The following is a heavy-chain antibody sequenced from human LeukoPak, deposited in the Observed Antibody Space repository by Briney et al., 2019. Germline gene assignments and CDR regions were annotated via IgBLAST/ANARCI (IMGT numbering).Heavy chain of an antibody. CDR3: ARGRTYYDFWSGYYRSWFDP. D-gene: IGHD3-3*01. J-gene: IGHJ5*02. Sequence: SETLSLTCTVSGGSISSYYWSWIRQPPGKGLEWIGYIYYSGSTNYNPSLKSRVTISVDTSKNQFSLKLSSVTAADTAVYYCARGRTYYDFWSGYYRSWFDPWGQGTLVTVSS. V-gene: IGHV4-59*12. CDR2: IYYSGST. CDR1: GGSISSYY.